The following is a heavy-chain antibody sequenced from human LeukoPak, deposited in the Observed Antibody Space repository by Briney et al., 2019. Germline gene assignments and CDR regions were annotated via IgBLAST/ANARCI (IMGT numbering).Heavy chain of an antibody. CDR3: ARDTTGY. D-gene: IGHD1-26*01. CDR1: GGSISSSNW. J-gene: IGHJ4*02. CDR2: INHSGST. V-gene: IGHV4-4*02. Sequence: SETLSLTCAVSGGSISSSNWWSWVRQPPGKGLEWIGEINHSGSTNYNPSLKSRVTISVDTSKNQFSLKLSSVTAADTAVYYCARDTTGYWGQGTLVTVSS.